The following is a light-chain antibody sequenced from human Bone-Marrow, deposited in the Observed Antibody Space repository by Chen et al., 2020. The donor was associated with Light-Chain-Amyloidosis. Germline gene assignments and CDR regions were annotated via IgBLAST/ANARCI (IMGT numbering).Light chain of an antibody. CDR1: SSDVGGYDY. CDR3: FSYAGSNTLGV. V-gene: IGLV2-8*01. J-gene: IGLJ1*01. CDR2: QVN. Sequence: QSALTQSPSASGSPGQSVTISCTGTSSDVGGYDYVYWYQQPPGKAPKLIIYQVNQRPAGVPDRCSGSKSDNPASLTVSGLLAEDEADYYCFSYAGSNTLGVFGTGTKVTVL.